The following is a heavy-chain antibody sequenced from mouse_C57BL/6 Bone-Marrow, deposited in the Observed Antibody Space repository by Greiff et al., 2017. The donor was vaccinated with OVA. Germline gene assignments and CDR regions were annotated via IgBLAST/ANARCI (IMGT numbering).Heavy chain of an antibody. CDR3: ARDSLGYYEFAY. CDR2: SRNKANDYTT. J-gene: IGHJ3*01. Sequence: EVQLVESGGGLVQSGRSLRLSCATSGFTFSDFYMEWVRQAPGKGLEWIAASRNKANDYTTEYSASVKGRFIVSRDTSQSILYLQMNALRAYDTAIDYCARDSLGYYEFAYWGQGTLVTVSA. V-gene: IGHV7-1*01. D-gene: IGHD2-4*01. CDR1: GFTFSDFY.